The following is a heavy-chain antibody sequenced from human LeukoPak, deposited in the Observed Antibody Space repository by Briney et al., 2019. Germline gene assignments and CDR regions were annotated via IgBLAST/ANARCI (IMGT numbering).Heavy chain of an antibody. CDR3: ARDVRTGTGAIFDS. V-gene: IGHV3-20*04. CDR2: INWRGGFT. J-gene: IGHJ4*02. D-gene: IGHD1-1*01. Sequence: PEAALSLPWTASGFSIDNDGLNWVCEDPRTGQDRDSGINWRGGFTSYPDSVKGRFTISRDNARNFLYLQMNSLTAEDTALYYCARDVRTGTGAIFDSWGQGTLVSVSS. CDR1: GFSIDNDG.